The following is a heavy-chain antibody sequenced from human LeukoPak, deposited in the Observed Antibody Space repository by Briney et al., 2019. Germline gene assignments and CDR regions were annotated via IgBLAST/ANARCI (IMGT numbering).Heavy chain of an antibody. CDR3: VKDLSGYWTFDY. CDR2: ISASGGRK. D-gene: IGHD1-1*01. J-gene: IGHJ4*02. Sequence: GGSLRLSCAASGFTFSNFWMHWVRQAPGKGLEWVSGISASGGRKYYADSVQGRFTISRDNSKNTLYLQMNSLRAEDTAVYFCVKDLSGYWTFDYWGQGTLVTVSS. CDR1: GFTFSNFW. V-gene: IGHV3-23*01.